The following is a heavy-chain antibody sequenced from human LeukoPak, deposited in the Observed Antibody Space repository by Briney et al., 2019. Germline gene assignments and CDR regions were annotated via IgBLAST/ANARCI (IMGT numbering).Heavy chain of an antibody. J-gene: IGHJ4*02. CDR3: ARDIRGSAFDY. Sequence: ASVKVSCKAPGYTFTSYAMHWVRQAPGQGLEWMGWINAGNGNTKYSQKFQGRVTITRDTSASTAYMELSSLRSEDTAVYYCARDIRGSAFDYWGQGTLVTVSS. CDR2: INAGNGNT. D-gene: IGHD4-23*01. V-gene: IGHV1-3*01. CDR1: GYTFTSYA.